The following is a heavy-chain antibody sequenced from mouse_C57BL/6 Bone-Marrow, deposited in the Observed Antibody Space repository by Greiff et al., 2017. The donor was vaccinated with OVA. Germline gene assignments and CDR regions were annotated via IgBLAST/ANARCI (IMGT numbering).Heavy chain of an antibody. CDR3: ASSYDYGDYYAMDY. CDR1: GYTFTDHT. CDR2: IYPRDGST. V-gene: IGHV1-78*01. D-gene: IGHD2-4*01. J-gene: IGHJ4*01. Sequence: LVESDAELVKPGASVKISCKVSGYTFTDHTIHWMKQRPEQGLEWIGYIYPRDGSTKYNEKFKGKATLTADKSSSTAYMQLNSLTSEDSAVYFCASSYDYGDYYAMDYWGQGTSVTVSS.